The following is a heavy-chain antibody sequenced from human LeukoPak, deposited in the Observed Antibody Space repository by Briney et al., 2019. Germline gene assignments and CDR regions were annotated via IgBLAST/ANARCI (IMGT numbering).Heavy chain of an antibody. CDR2: ISSSSSYI. D-gene: IGHD3-10*01. J-gene: IGHJ4*02. CDR1: GFTFSSYS. CDR3: ATTMVRGVIPYYFDY. V-gene: IGHV3-21*01. Sequence: GGSLRLSCAASGFTFSSYSMNWVRQAPGKGLEWVSSISSSSSYIYYADSVKGRFTISRDNAKNSLYLQMNSLRAEDTAVYYCATTMVRGVIPYYFDYWGQGTLVTVSS.